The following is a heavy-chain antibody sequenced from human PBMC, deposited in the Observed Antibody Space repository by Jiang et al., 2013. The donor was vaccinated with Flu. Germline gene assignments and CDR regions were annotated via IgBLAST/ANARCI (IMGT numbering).Heavy chain of an antibody. CDR2: IKSKTDGGTT. CDR3: TTSDFGGFGEFSGY. J-gene: IGHJ4*02. CDR1: GFTFSNAW. V-gene: IGHV3-15*07. D-gene: IGHD3-10*01. Sequence: VQLVESGGGLVKPGGSLRLSCAASGFTFSNAWMNWVRQAPGKGLGWVGRIKSKTDGGTTDYAAPVKGRFTISRDDSKNTLYLQMNSLKTEDTAVYYCTTSDFGGFGEFSGYWGQGTLVTVSS.